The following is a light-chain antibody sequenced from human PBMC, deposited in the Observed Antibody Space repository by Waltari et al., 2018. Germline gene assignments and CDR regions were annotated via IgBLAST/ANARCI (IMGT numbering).Light chain of an antibody. Sequence: DIQMTQSPSSLSASVGDRVTITCRSSQGISSYLNWYQQKPGKAPKLLIYSASSLQSGVPSRFIGSGSGTEFALTITSLQPEDLGTYYCQQTYSTPGLTFGGGTKVAIK. CDR3: QQTYSTPGLT. CDR2: SAS. V-gene: IGKV1-39*01. CDR1: QGISSY. J-gene: IGKJ4*01.